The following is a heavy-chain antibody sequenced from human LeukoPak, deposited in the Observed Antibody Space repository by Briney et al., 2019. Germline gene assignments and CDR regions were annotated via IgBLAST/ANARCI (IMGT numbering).Heavy chain of an antibody. Sequence: GGSLRLSCAASGFTFSSYWMHWVRQAPGKGLVWVSRINSDGSSTSYADSVKGRFTISRDNAKNTLYLQMNSLRAEDTAVYYCARVIAAAGTGADYWGEGTLVTVSS. CDR1: GFTFSSYW. D-gene: IGHD6-13*01. V-gene: IGHV3-74*01. CDR3: ARVIAAAGTGADY. CDR2: INSDGSST. J-gene: IGHJ4*02.